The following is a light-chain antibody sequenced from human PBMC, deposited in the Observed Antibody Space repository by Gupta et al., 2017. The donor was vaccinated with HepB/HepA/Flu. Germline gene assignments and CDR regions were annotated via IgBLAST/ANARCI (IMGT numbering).Light chain of an antibody. V-gene: IGLV2-14*03. CDR2: DVS. CDR3: SSYTSSSTYVV. J-gene: IGLJ2*01. CDR1: SSDVGGYNY. Sequence: QSALTQPASMSGSPGQSITISCTGTSSDVGGYNYISWYQQHPGKAPKLMIYDVSNRPSAVSDRFSCSKSGTTASLTLSGLQAEDEADDYCSSYTSSSTYVVFGGGTKLTVL.